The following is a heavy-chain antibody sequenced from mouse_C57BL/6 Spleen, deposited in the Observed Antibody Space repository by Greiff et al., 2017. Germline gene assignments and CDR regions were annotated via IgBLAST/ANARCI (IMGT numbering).Heavy chain of an antibody. CDR3: ARIYYGNFYYYAMDY. J-gene: IGHJ4*01. CDR1: GYSFTSYY. D-gene: IGHD2-1*01. Sequence: VQLQQSGPELVKPGASVKISCKASGYSFTSYYIHWVKQRPGQGLEWIGWIYPGSGNTKYNEKFKGKATLTADTSSSTAYMQLSSLTSEDSAVYYCARIYYGNFYYYAMDYWGQETSVTVSS. V-gene: IGHV1-66*01. CDR2: IYPGSGNT.